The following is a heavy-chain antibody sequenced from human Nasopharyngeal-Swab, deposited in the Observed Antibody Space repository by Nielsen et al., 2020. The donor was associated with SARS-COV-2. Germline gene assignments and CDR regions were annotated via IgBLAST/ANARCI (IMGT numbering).Heavy chain of an antibody. J-gene: IGHJ4*02. V-gene: IGHV3-49*03. CDR3: TREQPDYYDSSGYYPIPFDS. D-gene: IGHD3-22*01. CDR1: GFTFGDYA. CDR2: IRSKAYGGTT. Sequence: GESLKISCTASGFTFGDYAMSWFRQAPGKGLEWVGFIRSKAYGGTTEYAASVKGRFTISRDDSKSIACLQMNSLKTEDTAVYYCTREQPDYYDSSGYYPIPFDSWGQGTLVTVSS.